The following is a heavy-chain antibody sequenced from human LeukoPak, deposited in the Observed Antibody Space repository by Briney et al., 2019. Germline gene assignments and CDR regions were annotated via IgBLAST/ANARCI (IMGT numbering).Heavy chain of an antibody. V-gene: IGHV1-69*13. D-gene: IGHD1-14*01. CDR1: GGTFSSYA. CDR3: ARTVMDWFDP. Sequence: SMKVSCKASGGTFSSYAISWVRQAPGQGLEWMGGIIPIFGTANYAQKFQGRVTITADESTSTAYMELSSLRSEDTAVYYCARTVMDWFDPWGQGTLVTVSS. CDR2: IIPIFGTA. J-gene: IGHJ5*02.